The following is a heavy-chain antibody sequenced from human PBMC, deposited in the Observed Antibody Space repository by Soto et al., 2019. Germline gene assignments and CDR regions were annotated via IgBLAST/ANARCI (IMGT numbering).Heavy chain of an antibody. CDR3: AKDLPSGCYYQAFGFDY. CDR2: ISYDGSNT. V-gene: IGHV3-30*18. CDR1: GGTFSSNG. Sequence: WGSLTLSCTASGGTFSSNGLHWVRKAPGKGQGWVIGISYDGSNTYYADSVKGRFTISRDNSKNTLYLQMNSLRAEDTAVYYCAKDLPSGCYYQAFGFDYWGQGTLVTVSS. J-gene: IGHJ4*02. D-gene: IGHD1-26*01.